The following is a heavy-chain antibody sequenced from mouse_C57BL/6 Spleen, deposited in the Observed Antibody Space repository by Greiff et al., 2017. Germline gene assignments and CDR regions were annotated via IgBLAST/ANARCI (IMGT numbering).Heavy chain of an antibody. Sequence: QVQLKQPGAELVKPGASVKMSCKASGYTFTSYWITWVKQRPGQGLEWIGDIYPGSGSTNYNEKFKSKATLTVDTSSSTAYMQLSSLTSEDSAVYYCARGYYGSSYYWYFDVWGTGTTVTVSS. CDR3: ARGYYGSSYYWYFDV. D-gene: IGHD1-1*01. J-gene: IGHJ1*03. CDR2: IYPGSGST. CDR1: GYTFTSYW. V-gene: IGHV1-55*01.